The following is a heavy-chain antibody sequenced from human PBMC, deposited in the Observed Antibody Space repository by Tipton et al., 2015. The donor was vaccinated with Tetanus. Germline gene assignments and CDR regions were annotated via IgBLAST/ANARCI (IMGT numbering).Heavy chain of an antibody. J-gene: IGHJ3*02. D-gene: IGHD1-14*01. CDR2: ISGYSGST. CDR3: VQDADMWGVRKVFDI. Sequence: QVQLVQSGPEVRKPGASVRISCTLSGYYLTNYGVSWVRQAPGQGLEWMAWISGYSGSTKFAQRFQGRVAMTTDTSTSTAYMELRSLTSDDTAVYYCVQDADMWGVRKVFDIWGQGTTVTVSS. CDR1: GYYLTNYG. V-gene: IGHV1-18*01.